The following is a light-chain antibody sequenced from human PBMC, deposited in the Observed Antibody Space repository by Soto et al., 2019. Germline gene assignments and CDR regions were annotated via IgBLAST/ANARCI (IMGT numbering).Light chain of an antibody. V-gene: IGKV1-39*01. CDR3: QQSYTTPWT. CDR2: AAS. CDR1: QSISSF. J-gene: IGKJ1*01. Sequence: DIHMTESASSLSASVGDRVTITCRASQSISSFLNWYQQKPGKAPHLLIYAASTLRYGVPSRFRGSESGTEFTLTISSLQPEDFATYFCQQSYTTPWTFGQGTKVDIK.